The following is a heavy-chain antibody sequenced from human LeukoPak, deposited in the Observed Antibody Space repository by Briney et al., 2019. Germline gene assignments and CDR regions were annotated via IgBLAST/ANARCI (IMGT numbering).Heavy chain of an antibody. J-gene: IGHJ4*02. D-gene: IGHD2-2*01. CDR2: IYYSGST. CDR3: ARVGCSSTSCSPFYYFDY. CDR1: GGSISSSSYY. Sequence: SETLSLTCTVSGGSISSSSYYWGWIRQPPGKGLEWIGSIYYSGSTYYNPSLKSRVTISVDTSKNQFSLKLSSVTAADTAVYYCARVGCSSTSCSPFYYFDYWGQGTLVTVSS. V-gene: IGHV4-39*07.